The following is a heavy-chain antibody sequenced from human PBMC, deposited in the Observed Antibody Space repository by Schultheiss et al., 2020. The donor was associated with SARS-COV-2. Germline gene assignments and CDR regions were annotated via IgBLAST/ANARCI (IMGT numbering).Heavy chain of an antibody. D-gene: IGHD6-6*01. CDR3: ARHATIAARYWFDP. J-gene: IGHJ5*02. V-gene: IGHV4-61*01. CDR2: IYDSGST. Sequence: SETLSLTCTVSGASVSSNNYYWSWIRQLPGKGLEWIGYIYDSGSTNYNPSLKSRVTISVDTSKNQFSLKLSSVTAADTAVYYCARHATIAARYWFDPWGQGTLVTVSS. CDR1: GASVSSNNYY.